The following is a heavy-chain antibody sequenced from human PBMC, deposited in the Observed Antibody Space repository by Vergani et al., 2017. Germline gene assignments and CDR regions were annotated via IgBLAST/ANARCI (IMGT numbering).Heavy chain of an antibody. CDR2: ISWNSGST. Sequence: EVQLVESGGGLVQPGRSLRLSCAASGFTFDDYAMHWVRQAPGKGLEWVSGISWNSGSTGYADSVKGRFTISRDNSKNTLYLQMNSLRADDTAVYYCARSRTSIQLWLFDYWGQGTLVTVSS. CDR1: GFTFDDYA. D-gene: IGHD5-18*01. CDR3: ARSRTSIQLWLFDY. V-gene: IGHV3-9*01. J-gene: IGHJ4*02.